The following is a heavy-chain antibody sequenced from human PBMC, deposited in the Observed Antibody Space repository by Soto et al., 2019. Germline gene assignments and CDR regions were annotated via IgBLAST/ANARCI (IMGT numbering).Heavy chain of an antibody. D-gene: IGHD4-17*01. V-gene: IGHV3-23*01. Sequence: GGSLRLSCAASGFTFSSYAMSWVRQAPGKGLEWVSAISGSGGSTYYADSVKGRFTISRDNSKNTLYLQMNSLRAEDTAVYYCAKAYLEDYGDYPDSSGYGMDVWGQGTTVTVSS. J-gene: IGHJ6*02. CDR3: AKAYLEDYGDYPDSSGYGMDV. CDR2: ISGSGGST. CDR1: GFTFSSYA.